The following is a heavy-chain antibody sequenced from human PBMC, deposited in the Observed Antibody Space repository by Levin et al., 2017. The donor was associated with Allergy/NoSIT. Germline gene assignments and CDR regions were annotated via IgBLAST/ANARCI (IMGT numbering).Heavy chain of an antibody. CDR3: AREDQYCRGDCYIFFDY. V-gene: IGHV1-18*01. CDR1: GYSFSSYP. J-gene: IGHJ4*02. CDR2: ISPYNGRT. Sequence: ASVKVSCKASGYSFSSYPINWMRQAPGQGLEWVGWISPYNGRTNFAQNFHDRVTLTTDTSSTTAYMELRSLRSDDTAIYYCAREDQYCRGDCYIFFDYWGQGTQVTVSS. D-gene: IGHD2-21*02.